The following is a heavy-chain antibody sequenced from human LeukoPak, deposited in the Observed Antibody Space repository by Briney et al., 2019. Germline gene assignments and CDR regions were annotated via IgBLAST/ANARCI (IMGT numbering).Heavy chain of an antibody. CDR2: INQDGSEI. CDR3: ARSGTGIAAADTNWFDP. CDR1: GFTFSNYW. D-gene: IGHD6-13*01. Sequence: GGSLRLSCAASGFTFSNYWMSWVRQAPGKGLEWLANINQDGSEIYYVDSVKGRFTTSRDNGKNSLYLQMNSLRVEDTAVYYCARSGTGIAAADTNWFDPWGQGTLVTVSS. V-gene: IGHV3-7*01. J-gene: IGHJ5*02.